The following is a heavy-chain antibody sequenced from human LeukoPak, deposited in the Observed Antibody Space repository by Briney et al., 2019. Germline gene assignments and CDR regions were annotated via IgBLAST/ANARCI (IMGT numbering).Heavy chain of an antibody. J-gene: IGHJ4*02. Sequence: GGSLRLSRAASGFTFSSYSMNWVRQAPGKGLEWVSYISSSSSTIYYADSVKGRFTISRDNAKNSLYLQMNSLRAEDTAVYYCARDTYSGLPDYWGQGTLVTVSS. CDR2: ISSSSSTI. CDR3: ARDTYSGLPDY. CDR1: GFTFSSYS. V-gene: IGHV3-48*04. D-gene: IGHD5-12*01.